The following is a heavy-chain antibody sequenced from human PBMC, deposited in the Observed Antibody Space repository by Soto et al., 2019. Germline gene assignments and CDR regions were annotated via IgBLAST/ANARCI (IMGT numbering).Heavy chain of an antibody. Sequence: GQYLKISCKRSAYIFTNYWIAWARQMPGKGLELMWIICPGDSDTRYSPSFQGQVTISADKSISTAYLQWSSLKASDTAMYYCARVPWGGTYYFDFWGLGTLVTVSS. CDR3: ARVPWGGTYYFDF. J-gene: IGHJ4*02. D-gene: IGHD2-21*01. V-gene: IGHV5-51*01. CDR1: AYIFTNYW. CDR2: ICPGDSDT.